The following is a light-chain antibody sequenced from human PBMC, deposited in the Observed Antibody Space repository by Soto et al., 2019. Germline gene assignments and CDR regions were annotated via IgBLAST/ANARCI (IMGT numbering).Light chain of an antibody. J-gene: IGKJ1*01. CDR1: QSVSSNY. CDR2: GVS. CDR3: HQYGASPWT. V-gene: IGKV3-20*01. Sequence: EIVLTQSPGTLSLSAGERATLSCRASQSVSSNYFAWFQQRPGQAPRLVIYGVSTRATGTPDRFSASGSATEFTLNINRLEPEDFAVYYCHQYGASPWTFGQGTKVEIK.